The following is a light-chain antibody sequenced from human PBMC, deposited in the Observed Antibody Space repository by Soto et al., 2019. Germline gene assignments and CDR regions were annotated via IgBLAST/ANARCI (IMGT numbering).Light chain of an antibody. Sequence: EIMMTQSPATLSVSPGERTTLSCRASQSVSSNLAWYQQKPGQAPWLLIYDASTRATGIPARFSGSGSGTEFTLTISSLQSEDFAVYYCQQYNKWRITFGQGTRLEIK. V-gene: IGKV3D-15*01. J-gene: IGKJ5*01. CDR1: QSVSSN. CDR2: DAS. CDR3: QQYNKWRIT.